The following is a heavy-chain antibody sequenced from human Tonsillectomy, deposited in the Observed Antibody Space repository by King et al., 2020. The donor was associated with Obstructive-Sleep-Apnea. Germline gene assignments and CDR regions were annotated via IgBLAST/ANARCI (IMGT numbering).Heavy chain of an antibody. CDR1: GFTFSSYA. Sequence: VQLVQSGGGVVQPGRSLRLSCAASGFTFSSYAMHWVRQAPGKGLEWVAIISYDGSNKYYADSVRGRFTISRDNSKNTLYLQLNSLRPEDTAVYYCASPHHGGYDYYGMDVWGQGTTVTVSS. J-gene: IGHJ6*02. CDR3: ASPHHGGYDYYGMDV. CDR2: ISYDGSNK. V-gene: IGHV3-30*04. D-gene: IGHD4-23*01.